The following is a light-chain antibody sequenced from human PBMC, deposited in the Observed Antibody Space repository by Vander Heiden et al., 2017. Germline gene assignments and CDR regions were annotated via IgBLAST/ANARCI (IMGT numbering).Light chain of an antibody. V-gene: IGLV1-40*01. CDR3: QSDDRSLSGSGV. CDR1: SSNIGAGYD. Sequence: QSVLPQPPSVSGAPGPRVTISCTGGSSNIGAGYDVPWYQHLPRTAHHLPTYGNRNRPAGVPDRVSGSKSGTSSAMAITGLQAEDEADDYCQSDDRSLSGSGVFGTGTKGTVL. CDR2: GNR. J-gene: IGLJ1*01.